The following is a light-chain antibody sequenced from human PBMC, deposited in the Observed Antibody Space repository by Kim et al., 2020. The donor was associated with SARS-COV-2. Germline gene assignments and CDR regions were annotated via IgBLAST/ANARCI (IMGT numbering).Light chain of an antibody. CDR3: SSYTSSSTLI. V-gene: IGLV2-18*02. Sequence: GQSVTISCTGTSSDVGSYNSVSWYQQPPGTAPKLIIYEVSDRPSGVPHRFSGSKSGNTASLTISWLQTEDEADYYCSSYTSSSTLIFGGGTQLTVL. CDR1: SSDVGSYNS. CDR2: EVS. J-gene: IGLJ2*01.